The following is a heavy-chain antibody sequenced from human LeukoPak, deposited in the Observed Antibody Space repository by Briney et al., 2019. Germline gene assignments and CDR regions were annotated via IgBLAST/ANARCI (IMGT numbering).Heavy chain of an antibody. J-gene: IGHJ4*02. Sequence: GGCLRLSCAASGFIFSDYYMSWIRQAPGQGLDWGSYVSISGSTMYYTDSVKGRFTISRDNANDSLHLQMNSLRAEDTAVYYCARDPGSGYEEHFDYWGQGTLVTVSS. CDR1: GFIFSDYY. D-gene: IGHD5-12*01. CDR2: VSISGSTM. V-gene: IGHV3-11*01. CDR3: ARDPGSGYEEHFDY.